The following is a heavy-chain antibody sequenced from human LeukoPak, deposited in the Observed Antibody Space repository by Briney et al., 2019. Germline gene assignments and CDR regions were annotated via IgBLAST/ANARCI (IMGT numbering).Heavy chain of an antibody. CDR2: ISGSGGTT. CDR3: ARIKGIAAAGIDY. D-gene: IGHD6-13*01. V-gene: IGHV3-23*01. J-gene: IGHJ4*02. Sequence: GGSLRLSCAASGFTFSSYAMSWVRQAPGKGLEWVSAISGSGGTTYYADSVKGRFTISRDNAKNSLYLQMNSLRAEDTALYYCARIKGIAAAGIDYWGQGTLVTISS. CDR1: GFTFSSYA.